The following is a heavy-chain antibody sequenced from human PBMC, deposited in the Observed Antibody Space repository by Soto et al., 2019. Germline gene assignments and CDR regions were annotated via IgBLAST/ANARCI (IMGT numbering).Heavy chain of an antibody. D-gene: IGHD6-6*01. CDR1: GGTFSSYA. J-gene: IGHJ6*02. V-gene: IGHV1-69*13. Sequence: SVKVSCKASGGTFSSYATSWVRQAPGQGLEWMGGIIPIFGTANYAQKFQGRVTITADESTSTAYMELSSLRSEDTAVYYCARRAARPHYGMDVWGQGTTVTVSS. CDR2: IIPIFGTA. CDR3: ARRAARPHYGMDV.